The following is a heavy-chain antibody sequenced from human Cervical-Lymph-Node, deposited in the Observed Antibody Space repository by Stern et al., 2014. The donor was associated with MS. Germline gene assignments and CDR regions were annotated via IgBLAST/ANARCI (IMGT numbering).Heavy chain of an antibody. D-gene: IGHD6-6*01. V-gene: IGHV4-39*01. Sequence: QVQLGQSGPGLAKPSETLSLTCTVSGIPISTNTYYWGWIRQPPGKGLEWIGRMYYIGRTYYNPSLKSRVTLSGDTSKNQFSRRLSSVTAADTAVYYCTRQQLARPLNYWGQGTLVTVSS. CDR3: TRQQLARPLNY. CDR2: MYYIGRT. CDR1: GIPISTNTYY. J-gene: IGHJ4*02.